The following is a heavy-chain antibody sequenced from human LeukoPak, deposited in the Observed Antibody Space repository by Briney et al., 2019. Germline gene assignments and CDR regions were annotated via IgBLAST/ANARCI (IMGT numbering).Heavy chain of an antibody. CDR2: IGTAGDT. D-gene: IGHD3-10*01. V-gene: IGHV3-13*01. Sequence: GGSLRLSCAASGFTFSSYSMNWVRQATGKGLEWVSAIGTAGDTYYPGSVKGRFTVSRENAKNSLYLQMNSLRAGDTAVYYCARVGAYGSGSYYDYWGQGTLVTVSS. J-gene: IGHJ4*02. CDR3: ARVGAYGSGSYYDY. CDR1: GFTFSSYS.